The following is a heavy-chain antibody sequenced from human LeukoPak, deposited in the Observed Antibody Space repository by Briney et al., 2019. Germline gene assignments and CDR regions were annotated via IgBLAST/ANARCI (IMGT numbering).Heavy chain of an antibody. D-gene: IGHD6-13*01. CDR1: GGSISSDY. Sequence: SETLSLTCTVSGGSISSDYWSWIRQPPGKGLEWIGHIYYSGSTNYNPSLKSRVTISVDTSKNQFSLKLSSVTAADTAVYYCARAPRSSSGRWFDPWGQGTLVTVSS. CDR3: ARAPRSSSGRWFDP. V-gene: IGHV4-59*01. J-gene: IGHJ5*02. CDR2: IYYSGST.